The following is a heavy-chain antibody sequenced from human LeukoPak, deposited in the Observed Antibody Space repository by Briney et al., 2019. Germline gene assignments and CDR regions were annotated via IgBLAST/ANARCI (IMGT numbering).Heavy chain of an antibody. CDR1: GYTFTSYD. CDR2: MNPNSGNT. J-gene: IGHJ6*03. V-gene: IGHV1-8*01. D-gene: IGHD2-2*01. Sequence: ASVTVSCKASGYTFTSYDINWVRQATGQGLEWMGLMNPNSGNTGYAQKFQGRVTMTSNTSISTAYMELSSLRSEDTAVYYCARVATDIVVVPAASYYYYYYMDVWGKGTTVTVSS. CDR3: ARVATDIVVVPAASYYYYYYMDV.